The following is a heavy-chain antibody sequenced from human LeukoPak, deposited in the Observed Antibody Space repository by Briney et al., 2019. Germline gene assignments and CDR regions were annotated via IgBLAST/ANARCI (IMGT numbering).Heavy chain of an antibody. V-gene: IGHV3-23*01. CDR1: GFSFSSYG. D-gene: IGHD1-1*01. CDR3: AKTPDVWNWKYYFDY. J-gene: IGHJ4*02. Sequence: AGGSLRLSCAASGFSFSSYGMSWVRQAPGKGLEWVSTISGSGGFTYYADSVKGRFSTSGDNSKNTLYLQMSSLSAEDTAVYYCAKTPDVWNWKYYFDYWGQGTLVTVSS. CDR2: ISGSGGFT.